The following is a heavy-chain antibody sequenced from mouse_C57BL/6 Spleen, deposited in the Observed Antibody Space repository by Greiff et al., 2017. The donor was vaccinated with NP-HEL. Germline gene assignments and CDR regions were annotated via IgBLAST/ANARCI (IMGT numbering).Heavy chain of an antibody. J-gene: IGHJ4*01. Sequence: EVKLVESGGGLVKPGGSLKLSCAASGFTFSSYTMSWVRQTPEKRLEWVATISGGGGNTYYPDSVKGRFTISRDNAKNTLYLQMSSLRSEDTALYYCARRLGYAMDYWGQGTSVTVSS. V-gene: IGHV5-9*01. D-gene: IGHD4-1*01. CDR3: ARRLGYAMDY. CDR2: ISGGGGNT. CDR1: GFTFSSYT.